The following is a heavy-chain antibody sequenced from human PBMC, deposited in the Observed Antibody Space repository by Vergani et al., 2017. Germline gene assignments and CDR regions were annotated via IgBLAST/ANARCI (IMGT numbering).Heavy chain of an antibody. CDR3: ARWGVVVVARDYYYYGMDV. V-gene: IGHV3-48*01. CDR2: ISSSSSTI. D-gene: IGHD2-15*01. J-gene: IGHJ6*02. Sequence: EVQLVESGGGLIHPGGSLRLSCAASGFTFSSYSMNWVRQAPGKGLEWVSYISSSSSTIYYADSVKGRFTISRDNAKNSLYLQMNSLRAEDTAVYYCARWGVVVVARDYYYYGMDVWGQGTTVTVSS. CDR1: GFTFSSYS.